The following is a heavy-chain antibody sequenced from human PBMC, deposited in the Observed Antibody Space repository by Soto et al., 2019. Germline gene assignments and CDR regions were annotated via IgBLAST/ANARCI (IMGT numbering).Heavy chain of an antibody. Sequence: LRLSCAASGFTFSDYYMSWIRQAPGKGLEWVSYISSSSSYTNYADSVKGRFTISRDNAKNSLYLQMNSLRAEDTATYYCARDLALAGNYWGQGVLVTVSS. D-gene: IGHD6-19*01. CDR2: ISSSSSYT. J-gene: IGHJ4*02. CDR3: ARDLALAGNY. V-gene: IGHV3-11*06. CDR1: GFTFSDYY.